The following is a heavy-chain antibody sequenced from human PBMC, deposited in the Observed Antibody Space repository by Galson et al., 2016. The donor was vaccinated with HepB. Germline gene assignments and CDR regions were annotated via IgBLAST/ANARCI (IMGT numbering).Heavy chain of an antibody. J-gene: IGHJ2*01. CDR2: ISTTGSTT. CDR1: GLTISNYV. V-gene: IGHV3-23*01. D-gene: IGHD3-22*01. CDR3: AKDYYDSSGYRSYWYFDL. Sequence: SLRLSCAASGLTISNYVMTWVRQAPGMGLEWVSGISTTGSTTYYADSVKGRFTISRDNSKNTLYLQMHSLRAEDTAVYYCAKDYYDSSGYRSYWYFDLWGRGTLVTVSS.